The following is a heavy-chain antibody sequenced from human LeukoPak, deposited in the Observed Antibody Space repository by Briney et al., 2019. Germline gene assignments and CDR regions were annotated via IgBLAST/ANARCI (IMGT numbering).Heavy chain of an antibody. CDR3: ASVCGGDCYMYNYYYGMDV. CDR2: IYPGDSDT. Sequence: GESLKISCKGSGYSFTSYWIGWVRQMPGKGLEWMGIIYPGDSDTRYSPSFQGQVTISADKSISTAYLQWSSLKASDTAMYYCASVCGGDCYMYNYYYGMDVWGQGTTVTVSS. J-gene: IGHJ6*02. CDR1: GYSFTSYW. D-gene: IGHD2-21*02. V-gene: IGHV5-51*01.